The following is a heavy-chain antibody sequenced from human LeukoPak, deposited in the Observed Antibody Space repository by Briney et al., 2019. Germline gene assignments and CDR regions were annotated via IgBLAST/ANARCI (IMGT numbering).Heavy chain of an antibody. V-gene: IGHV4-59*11. Sequence: SETLSLTCTVSGGSISSHYWSWIRQPPGEGLEWIGYIYYSGSTNYNPSLKSRVTISVDTSKNQFSLNLSSVTAADTAVYYCATSAYYYYMDGGGKGTTVTVS. CDR3: ATSAYYYYMDG. CDR1: GGSISSHY. CDR2: IYYSGST. J-gene: IGHJ6*03.